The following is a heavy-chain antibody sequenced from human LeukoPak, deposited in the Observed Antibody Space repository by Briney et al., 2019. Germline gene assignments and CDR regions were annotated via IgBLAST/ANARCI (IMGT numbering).Heavy chain of an antibody. CDR1: GFRFSNYW. Sequence: GGSLRLSCEASGFRFSNYWMSWVSQAPGKGLEWVATIKQYGSEKYVDSVKGRFTISRDNAKKSLFLQMDSLRGEDTAVYYCARAAEISALDNWGQGTLVTVSS. V-gene: IGHV3-7*05. CDR3: ARAAEISALDN. J-gene: IGHJ4*02. CDR2: IKQYGSE. D-gene: IGHD6-13*01.